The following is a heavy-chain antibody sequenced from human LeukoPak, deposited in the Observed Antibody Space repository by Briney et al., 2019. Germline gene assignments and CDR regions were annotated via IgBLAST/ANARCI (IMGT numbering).Heavy chain of an antibody. J-gene: IGHJ5*02. CDR3: ARGRRRLVKGDWFDP. V-gene: IGHV4-59*01. CDR2: IYYSGST. Sequence: PSETLSLTCTVSGGSISSYYWSWIRQPAGKGLEWIGYIYYSGSTNYNPSLKSRVTILVDTSKNQFSLKLSSVTAADTAVYYCARGRRRLVKGDWFDPWGQGTLVTVSS. D-gene: IGHD3-9*01. CDR1: GGSISSYY.